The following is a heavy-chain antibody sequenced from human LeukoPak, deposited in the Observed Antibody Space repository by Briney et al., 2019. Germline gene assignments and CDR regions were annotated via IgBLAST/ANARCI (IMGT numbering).Heavy chain of an antibody. Sequence: PSETLSLTCTVSGDFIRSGVYCWSWIRQRPGAGLQWIGYICSSGSTSYNPSLRSRVTMSIDTSNNQFSLKLNSVTAADTAVYYCARVGPFIVVVPVAIRDGGFYYYMDVWGKGTTVTVSS. CDR3: ARVGPFIVVVPVAIRDGGFYYYMDV. CDR2: ICSSGST. D-gene: IGHD2-2*02. J-gene: IGHJ6*03. V-gene: IGHV4-31*03. CDR1: GDFIRSGVYC.